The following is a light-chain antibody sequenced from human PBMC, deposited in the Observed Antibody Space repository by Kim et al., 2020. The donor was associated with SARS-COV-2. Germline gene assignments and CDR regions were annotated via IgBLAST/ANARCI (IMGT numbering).Light chain of an antibody. V-gene: IGKV1-NL1*01. Sequence: SASVGDRVTITCRASQAISYALAWYQQKPGTAPKVLVYAASKLQTGVPSRFSGSGSGTHYTLTISSLQPEDFATYYCQQYYNAPYSFGQGTKLEI. CDR2: AAS. CDR3: QQYYNAPYS. J-gene: IGKJ2*01. CDR1: QAISYA.